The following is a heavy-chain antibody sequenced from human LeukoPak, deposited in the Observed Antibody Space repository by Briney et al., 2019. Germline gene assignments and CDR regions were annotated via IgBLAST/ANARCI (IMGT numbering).Heavy chain of an antibody. V-gene: IGHV3-30*18. J-gene: IGHJ3*02. CDR1: GFTFSSYG. CDR3: ANDGDSSGWYGDAFDI. D-gene: IGHD6-19*01. CDR2: ISYDGSNK. Sequence: GSLRLSCAASGFTFSSYGMHWVRQAPGKGLEWVAVISYDGSNKYYADSVKGRFTISRDNSKNTLYLQMNSLRAEDTAVYYCANDGDSSGWYGDAFDIWGQGTMVTVSS.